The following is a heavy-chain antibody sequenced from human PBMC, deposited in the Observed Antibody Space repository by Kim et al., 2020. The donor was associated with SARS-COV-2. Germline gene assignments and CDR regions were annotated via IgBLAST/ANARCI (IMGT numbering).Heavy chain of an antibody. J-gene: IGHJ4*01. CDR3: ARDGYSSSWYPYFDY. CDR2: ISYDGSNK. V-gene: IGHV3-30*04. Sequence: GGSLRLSCAASGFTFSSYAMHWVRQAQGKGLEWVAVISYDGSNKYYADSVKGRFTISRDNSKNTLYLQMNSLRAEDTAVYYCARDGYSSSWYPYFDYWG. CDR1: GFTFSSYA. D-gene: IGHD6-13*01.